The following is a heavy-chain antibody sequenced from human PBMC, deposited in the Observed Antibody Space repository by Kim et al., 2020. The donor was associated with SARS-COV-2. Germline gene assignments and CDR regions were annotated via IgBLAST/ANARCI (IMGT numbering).Heavy chain of an antibody. CDR3: ERVPSGSSSWYWFDP. J-gene: IGHJ5*02. D-gene: IGHD6-13*01. V-gene: IGHV3-11*05. CDR2: ISSSTSYT. Sequence: GGSMRLSCAASGFTFSDYYMSWIRQAPGKGLEWVSYISSSTSYTKYADSVKGRFTISRDNAKHSLYLQMNSLRAEDTAVYYCERVPSGSSSWYWFDPWGQGTLVTVAS. CDR1: GFTFSDYY.